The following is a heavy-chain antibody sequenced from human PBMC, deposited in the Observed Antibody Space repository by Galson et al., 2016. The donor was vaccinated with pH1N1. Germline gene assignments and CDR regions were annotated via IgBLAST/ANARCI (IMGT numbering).Heavy chain of an antibody. CDR1: RYTFTSQW. J-gene: IGHJ3*01. D-gene: IGHD4-17*01. CDR2: VNPGGSTV. Sequence: QSGAEVKKPGESLKISCKASRYTFTSQWIAWVRQVPGKGLEWVGVVNPGGSTVRYGPPFQGRFTLSSDKSINTAYLQWISLRASDTATYYCARQYDFGDYRGADFDFWGQGTEVIVSS. V-gene: IGHV5-51*03. CDR3: ARQYDFGDYRGADFDF.